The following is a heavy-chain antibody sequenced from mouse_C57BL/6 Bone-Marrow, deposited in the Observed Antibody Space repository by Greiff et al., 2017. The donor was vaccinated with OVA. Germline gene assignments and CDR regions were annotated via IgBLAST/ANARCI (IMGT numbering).Heavy chain of an antibody. CDR3: AKGAY. CDR2: IYPRSGNT. J-gene: IGHJ3*01. CDR1: GYTFTSYG. V-gene: IGHV1-81*01. Sequence: QVQLQQSGAELARPGASVKLSCKASGYTFTSYGISWVKQRTGQGLEWIGEIYPRSGNTYYNEKFKGKATLTADKSSSTAYMELRSLTSEDSAVYFGAKGAYWGQGTLVTVSA.